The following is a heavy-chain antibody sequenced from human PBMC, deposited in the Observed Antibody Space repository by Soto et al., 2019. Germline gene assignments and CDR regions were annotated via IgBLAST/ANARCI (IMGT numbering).Heavy chain of an antibody. CDR2: MNPNSGNT. CDR3: ARGQGVWWNAGPLGLHGLDV. J-gene: IGHJ6*02. V-gene: IGHV1-8*01. CDR1: RYTFISYD. Sequence: QVQLVQSGAEVKKSGASVKVSCKASRYTFISYDINWVRQATGQGLEWMGWMNPNSGNTGYAQKFQGRITMTRNTSMNTAYMELSSLRSEDTAVYYCARGQGVWWNAGPLGLHGLDVWGQGTTVTVSS. D-gene: IGHD3-16*01.